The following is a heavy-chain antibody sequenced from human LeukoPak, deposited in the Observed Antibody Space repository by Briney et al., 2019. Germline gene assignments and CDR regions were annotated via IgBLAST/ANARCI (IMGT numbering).Heavy chain of an antibody. CDR3: AREGIAAAGPEGIYYYYMDV. CDR1: GYTFTSYY. J-gene: IGHJ6*03. Sequence: ASVKVSCKASGYTFTSYYMHWVRQAPGQGLEWMEIINPSGGSTSYAQKFQGRVTMTRDMSTSTVYMELSSLRSEDTAVYYCAREGIAAAGPEGIYYYYMDVWGKGTTVTVSS. D-gene: IGHD6-13*01. V-gene: IGHV1-46*01. CDR2: INPSGGST.